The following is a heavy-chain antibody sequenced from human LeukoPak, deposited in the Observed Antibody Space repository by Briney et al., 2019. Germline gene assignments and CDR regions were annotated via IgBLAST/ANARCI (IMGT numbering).Heavy chain of an antibody. CDR1: GFTFSSYW. CDR2: IKQDGSEK. CDR3: ARELYSSSWLYYYGMDV. J-gene: IGHJ6*02. D-gene: IGHD6-13*01. V-gene: IGHV3-7*01. Sequence: GGSLRLSCAASGFTFSSYWMSWVRQAPGKGLVWVANIKQDGSEKYYVDSVKGRFTISRDNAKNSLYLQMNSLRAEDTAVYYCARELYSSSWLYYYGMDVWGQGTTVTVSS.